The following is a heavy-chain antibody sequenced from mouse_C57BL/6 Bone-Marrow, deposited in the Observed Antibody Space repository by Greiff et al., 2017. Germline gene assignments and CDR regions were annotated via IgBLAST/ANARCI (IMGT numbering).Heavy chain of an antibody. D-gene: IGHD1-1*01. CDR2: IHPNSGST. Sequence: QVQLQQPGAELVKPGASVKLSCKASGYTFTSYWMHWVKQRPGQGLEWIGMIHPNSGSTNYNEKFKSKATLTVDNSSSTAYMQLSSLTSEDSAVYDCARWPSYYGSSYSFDDWGQGTTRTVAS. CDR1: GYTFTSYW. CDR3: ARWPSYYGSSYSFDD. V-gene: IGHV1-64*01. J-gene: IGHJ2*01.